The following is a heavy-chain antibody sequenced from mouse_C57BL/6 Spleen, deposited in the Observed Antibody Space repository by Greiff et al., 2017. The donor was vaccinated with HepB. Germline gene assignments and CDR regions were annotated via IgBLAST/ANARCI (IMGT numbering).Heavy chain of an antibody. CDR1: GYSITSGYY. CDR2: ISYDGSN. J-gene: IGHJ4*01. Sequence: EVKLMESGPGLVKPSQSLSLTCSVTGYSITSGYYWNWIRQFPGNKLEWMGYISYDGSNNYNPSLKNRISITRDPSKNQFFLKLNSVTTEDTATYYCAREGEGYAMDYWGQGTSVTVSS. V-gene: IGHV3-6*01. CDR3: AREGEGYAMDY.